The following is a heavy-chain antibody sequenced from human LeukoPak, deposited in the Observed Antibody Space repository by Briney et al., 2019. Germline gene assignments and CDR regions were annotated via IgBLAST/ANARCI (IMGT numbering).Heavy chain of an antibody. V-gene: IGHV3-9*01. CDR3: ARDRRGELRPYNWFDP. CDR1: GFTFDDYA. D-gene: IGHD1-7*01. J-gene: IGHJ5*02. CDR2: ISWNSGSI. Sequence: GGSLRLSCAASGFTFDDYAMHWVRQAPGKGLEWVSGISWNSGSIGYADSVKGRFTISRDNAKNSLYLQMNSLRAEDTAVYYCARDRRGELRPYNWFDPWGQGTLVTVSS.